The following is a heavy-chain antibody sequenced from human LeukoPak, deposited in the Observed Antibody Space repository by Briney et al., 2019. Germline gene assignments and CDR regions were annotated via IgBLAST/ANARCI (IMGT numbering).Heavy chain of an antibody. V-gene: IGHV4-39*01. J-gene: IGHJ4*02. CDR2: IYYSGST. Sequence: SETLSLTCTVSGGSISSSSYYWGWLRQPPGKGLEWIGSIYYSGSTYYNPSLKSRVTISVDTSKNQFSLKLSSMTAADTAVYYCARQDGMEQQLDYFDYWGQGTLVTVSS. D-gene: IGHD6-13*01. CDR1: GGSISSSSYY. CDR3: ARQDGMEQQLDYFDY.